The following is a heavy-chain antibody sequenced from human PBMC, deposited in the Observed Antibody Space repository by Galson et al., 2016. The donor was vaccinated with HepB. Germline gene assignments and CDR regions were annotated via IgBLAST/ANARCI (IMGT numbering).Heavy chain of an antibody. V-gene: IGHV3-11*01. CDR1: GFMFSDHY. J-gene: IGHJ4*01. CDR2: ISRNSMLT. CDR3: AREGAWEERFDF. D-gene: IGHD1-26*01. Sequence: SLRLSCAASGFMFSDHYMAWIRQAPGKGLEWIAYISRNSMLTYYADSVKGRFTISRDNAKDSLFLEMDSLRADDTAVYYCAREGAWEERFDFWGRGTLVTVSS.